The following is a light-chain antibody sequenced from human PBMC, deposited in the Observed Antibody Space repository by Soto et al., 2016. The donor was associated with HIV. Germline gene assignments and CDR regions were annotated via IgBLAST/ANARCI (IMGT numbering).Light chain of an antibody. CDR3: QVWDTSSDVV. V-gene: IGLV3-21*03. CDR1: NIGSES. CDR2: DDS. Sequence: SYVLTQPPSVSVAPGKTARITCGGSNIGSESVHWYQQKPGQAPVLVVYDDSDRPSGIPDRFSGSNSGNTATLTISRVEAGSEADYYCQVWDTSSDVVFGGGTKLTVL. J-gene: IGLJ2*01.